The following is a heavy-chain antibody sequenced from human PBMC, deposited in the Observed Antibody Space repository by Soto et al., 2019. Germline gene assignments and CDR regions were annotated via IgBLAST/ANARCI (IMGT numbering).Heavy chain of an antibody. J-gene: IGHJ4*02. CDR3: ARTVSIGTRVGATNFYY. CDR1: GYTFTSYY. D-gene: IGHD1-26*01. CDR2: INPSGGST. V-gene: IGHV1-46*01. Sequence: GASVKVSCKAAGYTFTSYYMHWVRQAPGQGLEWMGIINPSGGSTSYAQKFQGRVTMTRDTSTSTVYMELSSLRSEDTAVYYCARTVSIGTRVGATNFYYWGQGTLVTVSS.